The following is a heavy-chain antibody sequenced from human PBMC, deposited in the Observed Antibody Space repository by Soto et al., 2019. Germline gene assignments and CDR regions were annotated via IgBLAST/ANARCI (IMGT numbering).Heavy chain of an antibody. Sequence: PSETLSLTCAVSGGSLSSSNWWSWVRQPPGKGLEWIGEIHHSGSTNYNSSLKSRVTISENTAYLQMNSLKTEDTAVYYCTQEIAVAGTRFDPWGQGTLVTVSS. CDR2: IHHSGST. J-gene: IGHJ5*02. V-gene: IGHV4-4*02. CDR1: GGSLSSSNW. D-gene: IGHD6-19*01. CDR3: TQEIAVAGTRFDP.